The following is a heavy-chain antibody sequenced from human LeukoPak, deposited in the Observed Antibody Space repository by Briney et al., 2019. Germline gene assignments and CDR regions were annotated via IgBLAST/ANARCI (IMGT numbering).Heavy chain of an antibody. CDR3: AREDGGKADI. J-gene: IGHJ3*02. Sequence: GGTLRLSCAASGFTFSRYSMNWVRQAPGKGLEWVSYISSSNNTIDYADSVKGRFSISRDNAKNSLYLQMKSLRDEDTAVYYCAREDGGKADIWGQGTMVTVSS. CDR1: GFTFSRYS. D-gene: IGHD4-23*01. V-gene: IGHV3-48*02. CDR2: ISSSNNTI.